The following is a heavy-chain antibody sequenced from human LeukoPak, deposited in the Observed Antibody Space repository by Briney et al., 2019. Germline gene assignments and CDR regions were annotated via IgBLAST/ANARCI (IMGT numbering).Heavy chain of an antibody. CDR1: GYTFSNSW. CDR3: AKFSKLILFGPNTIPYMDV. Sequence: GESLKISCQGSGYTFSNSWIGWVRHTAGKGLETMGIIYPCDSDTKYNPSFQGQVTMSVDKSIKTAYQQWSSLKASDTAIYYCAKFSKLILFGPNTIPYMDVWGKGTTVIVSS. D-gene: IGHD2/OR15-2a*01. CDR2: IYPCDSDT. V-gene: IGHV5-51*01. J-gene: IGHJ6*03.